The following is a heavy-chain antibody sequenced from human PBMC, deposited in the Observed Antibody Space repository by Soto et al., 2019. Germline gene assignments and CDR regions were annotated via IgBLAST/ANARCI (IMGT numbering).Heavy chain of an antibody. CDR1: GGSVSSGSYY. J-gene: IGHJ6*02. CDR2: IYYSGST. CDR3: ARDTVTMVRGVIINGGGYYYYGMDV. V-gene: IGHV4-61*01. D-gene: IGHD3-10*01. Sequence: QVQLQESGPGLVKPSETLSLTCTVSGGSVSSGSYYWSWIRQPPGKGLEWIGYIYYSGSTNYNPSLKSRVTISVDTSKNQFSLKLSSVTAADTAAYYCARDTVTMVRGVIINGGGYYYYGMDVWGQGTTVTVSS.